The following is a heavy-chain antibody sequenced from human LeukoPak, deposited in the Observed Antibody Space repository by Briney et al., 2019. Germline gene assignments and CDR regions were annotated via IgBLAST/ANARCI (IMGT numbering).Heavy chain of an antibody. D-gene: IGHD4-17*01. Sequence: SETLSLTCTVSGYSISSGYYWGWIRQPPGKGLEWIGSIYHSGSTYYNLSLKSRVTISVDTSKNQFSLKLSSVTAADTAVYYCARGGGDYDYWGQGTLVTVSS. CDR3: ARGGGDYDY. J-gene: IGHJ4*02. V-gene: IGHV4-38-2*02. CDR2: IYHSGST. CDR1: GYSISSGYY.